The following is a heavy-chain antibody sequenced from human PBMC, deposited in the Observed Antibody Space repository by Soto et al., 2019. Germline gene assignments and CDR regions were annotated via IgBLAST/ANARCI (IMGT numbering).Heavy chain of an antibody. Sequence: ASVKVSCKGSGYTFTSYHINWVRQATGQGLEWMGWMNPNSGNTSYAQTLQGRVTMTTDTSMSTAYMEVRSLRSDDTAVYYCARDRGSYALAYWGQGTLVTVSS. V-gene: IGHV1-8*01. J-gene: IGHJ4*02. CDR3: ARDRGSYALAY. D-gene: IGHD1-26*01. CDR1: GYTFTSYH. CDR2: MNPNSGNT.